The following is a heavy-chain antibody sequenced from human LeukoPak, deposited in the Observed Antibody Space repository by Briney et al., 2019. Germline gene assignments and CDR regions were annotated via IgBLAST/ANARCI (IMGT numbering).Heavy chain of an antibody. J-gene: IGHJ4*02. CDR2: INPTGGST. V-gene: IGHV1-46*01. CDR3: AREYTYGDTDY. CDR1: GYTFTGYS. D-gene: IGHD5-18*01. Sequence: SVKVSCKASGYTFTGYSIYWVRQAPGQGLEWMGIINPTGGSTSYAQKFQGRVTMTRDTSTRTVYMELSSLRSEDTAVYYCAREYTYGDTDYWGQGTLVTVSS.